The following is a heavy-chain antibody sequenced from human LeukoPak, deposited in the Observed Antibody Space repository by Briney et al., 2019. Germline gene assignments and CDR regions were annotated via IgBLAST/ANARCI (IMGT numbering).Heavy chain of an antibody. CDR2: ISSNSGSI. CDR1: GFTFDVYS. D-gene: IGHD6-13*01. V-gene: IGHV3-9*01. Sequence: GRSLRLSCAACGFTFDVYSMHWVRQASGKGLEWVSVISSNSGSIDYADSVNGRFTITRDNAKKSLYLQMNILRADDTALYYCAKDLAAAVTGGFDYWGQGTLVTVSS. J-gene: IGHJ4*02. CDR3: AKDLAAAVTGGFDY.